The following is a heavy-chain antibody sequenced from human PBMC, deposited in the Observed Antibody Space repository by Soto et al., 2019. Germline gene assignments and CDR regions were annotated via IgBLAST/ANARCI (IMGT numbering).Heavy chain of an antibody. J-gene: IGHJ6*02. CDR1: GFTFSSYG. CDR2: ISYDGSNK. Sequence: GGSLRLSCAASGFTFSSYGMNWVRQAPGKGLEWVSVISYDGSNKYYADSVKGRFTISRDNSKNTLYLQMNSLRAEDTAVYYCANMSVYGTLYYYGMDVWGQGTTVTVSS. D-gene: IGHD2-8*01. V-gene: IGHV3-30*18. CDR3: ANMSVYGTLYYYGMDV.